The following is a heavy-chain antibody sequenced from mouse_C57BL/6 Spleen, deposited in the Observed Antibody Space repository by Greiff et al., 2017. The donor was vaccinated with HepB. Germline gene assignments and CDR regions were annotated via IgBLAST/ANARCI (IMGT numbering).Heavy chain of an antibody. D-gene: IGHD2-2*01. CDR3: ALYYGYDGGAWFAY. J-gene: IGHJ3*01. CDR1: GYTFTSYW. CDR2: IYPGSGST. V-gene: IGHV1-55*01. Sequence: QVQLQQPGAELVKPGASVKMSCKASGYTFTSYWITWVKQRPGQGLEWIGDIYPGSGSTNYNEKFKSKATLTVDTSSSTAYMQLSSLTSEDSAVYYCALYYGYDGGAWFAYWGQGTLVTVSA.